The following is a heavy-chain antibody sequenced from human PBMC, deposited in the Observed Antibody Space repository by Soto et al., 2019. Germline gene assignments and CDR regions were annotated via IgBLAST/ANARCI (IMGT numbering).Heavy chain of an antibody. V-gene: IGHV3-23*01. D-gene: IGHD5-12*01. CDR3: AKVGSERYSGQHSDY. CDR1: GFPFSNYA. CDR2: ISSSSGST. J-gene: IGHJ4*02. Sequence: EVQLLESGGGLIQPGGSLRLSCAASGFPFSNYAMNWVRQAPGKGLEWVSTISSSSGSTYYADSVKGRFTISRDNSKNFLYLQMNSLRGDDTAVYYCAKVGSERYSGQHSDYWGQGTLVTISS.